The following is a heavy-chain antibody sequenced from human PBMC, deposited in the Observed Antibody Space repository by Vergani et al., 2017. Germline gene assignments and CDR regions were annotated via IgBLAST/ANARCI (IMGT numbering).Heavy chain of an antibody. D-gene: IGHD1-26*01. CDR2: ISYDGSNK. Sequence: VQLVESGGGLVKPGGSLRLSCAASGFTFSSYGMHWVRQAPGKGLEWVAVISYDGSNKYYADSVKGRFTISRDNSKNTLYLQMNSLRPEDTATYYCVKDAGSYENFFDSWGQGTLVTVSS. CDR1: GFTFSSYG. CDR3: VKDAGSYENFFDS. J-gene: IGHJ4*02. V-gene: IGHV3-30*18.